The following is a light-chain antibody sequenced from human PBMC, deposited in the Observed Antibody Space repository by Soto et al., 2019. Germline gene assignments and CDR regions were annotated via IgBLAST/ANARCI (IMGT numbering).Light chain of an antibody. CDR1: VLAKKY. J-gene: IGLJ2*01. V-gene: IGLV3-27*01. Sequence: SYELTQPSSVSVSPGQTARVTCSGDVLAKKYARWFQQKPGQAPVVVIYKDSERPSGIPERFSGSSSGTTVTLTISGAHVEDEADYYCYSAADNNVVFGGGTKVTVL. CDR2: KDS. CDR3: YSAADNNVV.